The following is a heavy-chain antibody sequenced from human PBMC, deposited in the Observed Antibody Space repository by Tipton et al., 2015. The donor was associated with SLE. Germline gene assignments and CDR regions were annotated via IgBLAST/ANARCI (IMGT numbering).Heavy chain of an antibody. CDR2: MFRSGST. Sequence: TLSLTCTVSGGSIRSGNHYWSWIRQPAGKGLEWIGRMFRSGSTKYNPSLKSRVTISLDTSKNQFSLNLYSATAADTAVYFCARQPYYESPFDYWGQGTLVTVSS. V-gene: IGHV4-61*02. J-gene: IGHJ4*02. D-gene: IGHD3-22*01. CDR3: ARQPYYESPFDY. CDR1: GGSIRSGNHY.